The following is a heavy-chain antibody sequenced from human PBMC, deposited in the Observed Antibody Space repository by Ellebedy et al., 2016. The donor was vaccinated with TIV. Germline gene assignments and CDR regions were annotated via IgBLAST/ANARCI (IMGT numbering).Heavy chain of an antibody. D-gene: IGHD5-18*01. CDR2: INVGNGNT. CDR3: ARYRYYSYGYPSFDY. Sequence: AASVKVSCKASGYTFTSYAMHWVRQAPGQRLEWMGWINVGNGNTKYAQKFQGRVTITRDTSATTAYMELSSLRSEDTAGYYCARYRYYSYGYPSFDYWGQGTLVTVSS. V-gene: IGHV1-3*01. CDR1: GYTFTSYA. J-gene: IGHJ4*02.